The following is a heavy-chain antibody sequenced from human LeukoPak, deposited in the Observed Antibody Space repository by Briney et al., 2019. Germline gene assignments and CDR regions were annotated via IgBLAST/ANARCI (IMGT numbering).Heavy chain of an antibody. J-gene: IGHJ4*02. D-gene: IGHD3-16*01. CDR2: ISGSGDNI. V-gene: IGHV3-11*01. CDR3: ARDGGHYHSENHYDVNY. Sequence: PGGSLRLSCAASGFRFSYYYMSSIRQAPGQVLDWISYISGSGDNIYYAGPVQGRFTISRDNSKNSLYLQLNSLTPEDTAVYFCARDGGHYHSENHYDVNYWGQGTLVTVSS. CDR1: GFRFSYYY.